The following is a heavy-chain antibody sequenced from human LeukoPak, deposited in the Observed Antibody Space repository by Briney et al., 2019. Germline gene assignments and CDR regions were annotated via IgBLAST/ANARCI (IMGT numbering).Heavy chain of an antibody. V-gene: IGHV4-59*12. D-gene: IGHD3-22*01. J-gene: IGHJ3*02. CDR3: ARGMYDSTGYSNPFDI. Sequence: SETLSLTCTVSGGSINSDYWSWIRQSPGKGLEWIGFMHKDGNANYNPSLKSRVTISADTSKNHVSLRVTSVTAADTAVYFCARGMYDSTGYSNPFDIWGQGTMVTVPS. CDR2: MHKDGNA. CDR1: GGSINSDY.